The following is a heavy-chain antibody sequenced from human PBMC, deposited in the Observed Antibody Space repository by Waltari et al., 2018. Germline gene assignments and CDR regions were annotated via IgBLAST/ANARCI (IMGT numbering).Heavy chain of an antibody. V-gene: IGHV3-30*18. CDR1: GFPFPNYG. D-gene: IGHD5-12*01. J-gene: IGHJ4*02. CDR2: ISYDGSNK. CDR3: AKDSAFRYSLYANYYFQF. Sequence: QVQLVESGGGVVQPGRSLRLSCAASGFPFPNYGKHCVRQAPGKVLEWVAFISYDGSNKYYADSGKGRFTISRDTSKNTLYLQMNSLRADDTAVYYCAKDSAFRYSLYANYYFQFWGQGTLVTVSS.